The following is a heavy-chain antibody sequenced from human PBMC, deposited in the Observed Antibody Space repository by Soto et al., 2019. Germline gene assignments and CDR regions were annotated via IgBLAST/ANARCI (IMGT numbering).Heavy chain of an antibody. CDR3: ARVYYDYIWGSYRYKEVDY. D-gene: IGHD3-16*02. Sequence: QVQLVQSGAEVKKPGASVKVSCKASGYTFTSYGISWVRQAPGQGLEWMGWISAYNGNTNYAQKLQGRVTMTTETTTSTAYMELRSLRSDDTAVYYCARVYYDYIWGSYRYKEVDYWGQGTLVTVSS. CDR2: ISAYNGNT. J-gene: IGHJ4*02. CDR1: GYTFTSYG. V-gene: IGHV1-18*01.